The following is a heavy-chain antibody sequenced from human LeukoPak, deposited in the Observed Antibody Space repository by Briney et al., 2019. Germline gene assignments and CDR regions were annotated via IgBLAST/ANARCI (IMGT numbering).Heavy chain of an antibody. CDR2: ISSTSSYI. CDR3: AKGNKEEDYDFWSGYFRIYFDY. J-gene: IGHJ4*02. Sequence: GGSLRLSCAASGFTFSSYNMNWVRQAPGKGLEWVSFISSTSSYIYYGDSMKGRLTISRDNAKNSLYLQMNSLRAEDTAVYYCAKGNKEEDYDFWSGYFRIYFDYWGQGTLVTVSS. CDR1: GFTFSSYN. V-gene: IGHV3-21*04. D-gene: IGHD3-3*01.